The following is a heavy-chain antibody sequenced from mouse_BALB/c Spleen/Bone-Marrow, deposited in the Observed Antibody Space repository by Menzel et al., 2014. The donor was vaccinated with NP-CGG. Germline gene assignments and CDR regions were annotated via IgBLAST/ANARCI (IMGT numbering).Heavy chain of an antibody. Sequence: VQLKDSGAELVKPGASVKLSCTASGFNIKDTYMHWVKQRPEQGLEWIGRIDPANGNTKYDPKFQGKATITADTSSNSAYLQLISLTAEDTSFYDSARYGYGYYFDYWGQGTTLTVSS. CDR1: GFNIKDTY. CDR2: IDPANGNT. CDR3: ARYGYGYYFDY. V-gene: IGHV14-3*02. J-gene: IGHJ2*01. D-gene: IGHD2-2*01.